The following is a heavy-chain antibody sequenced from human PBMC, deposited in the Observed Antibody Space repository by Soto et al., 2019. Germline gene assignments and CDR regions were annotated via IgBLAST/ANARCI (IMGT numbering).Heavy chain of an antibody. CDR1: NFSMTSGFY. V-gene: IGHV4-38-2*01. D-gene: IGHD4-17*01. CDR2: IFHTGST. Sequence: SETLSLTCAVSNFSMTSGFYWGWLRQPPGKGLEWIGSIFHTGSTSYQPSLKSRVTISLDRSKNQFSLTLRSVTAADTAVYYCARVRERTVTTRNYFYGVDVWGQGTTVTVSS. CDR3: ARVRERTVTTRNYFYGVDV. J-gene: IGHJ6*02.